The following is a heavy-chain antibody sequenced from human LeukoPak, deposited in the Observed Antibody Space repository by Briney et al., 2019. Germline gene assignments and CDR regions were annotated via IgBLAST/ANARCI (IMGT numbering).Heavy chain of an antibody. CDR2: ISASSRYI. D-gene: IGHD4-11*01. V-gene: IGHV3-21*01. J-gene: IGHJ5*02. CDR1: GFNFNAYS. Sequence: PGGSLRLSCAASGFNFNAYSMNWVRQTPGKGLEWVSSISASSRYIYYADSVKGRFTISRDNAKNSLFLQMNSLRPEDTAVYYCARDREYTDYLHHWFDPWGQGTLVTVSS. CDR3: ARDREYTDYLHHWFDP.